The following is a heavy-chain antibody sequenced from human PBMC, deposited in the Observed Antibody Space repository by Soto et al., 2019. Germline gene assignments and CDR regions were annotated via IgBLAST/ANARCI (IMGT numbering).Heavy chain of an antibody. V-gene: IGHV4-59*01. J-gene: IGHJ5*02. D-gene: IGHD3-16*01. CDR3: ARAFGSRNWFDP. CDR1: GGFIDSFY. CDR2: VDYLGST. Sequence: QVQLQESGPGLVKPSATLSLTCNVSGGFIDSFYWSWIRQLPGKGLEWIGYVDYLGSTKYNPSLESRLTISVDTSKNQFSLRLNSVTAADTATYYCARAFGSRNWFDPWGQGTLVTVSA.